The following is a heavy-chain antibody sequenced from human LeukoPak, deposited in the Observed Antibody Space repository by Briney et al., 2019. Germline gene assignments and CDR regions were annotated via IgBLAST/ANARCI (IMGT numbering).Heavy chain of an antibody. CDR3: ARASSVVVAAATAFDI. J-gene: IGHJ3*02. V-gene: IGHV3-53*01. Sequence: GGSLRLSCVVSGVTVSSDYMSWVRQAPEEGLEWVSILYSGGSTFYADSVKGRFTISRDNSKNTLYLRMNSLTAEDTAVYYCARASSVVVAAATAFDIWGQGTMVTVSS. D-gene: IGHD2-15*01. CDR1: GVTVSSDY. CDR2: LYSGGST.